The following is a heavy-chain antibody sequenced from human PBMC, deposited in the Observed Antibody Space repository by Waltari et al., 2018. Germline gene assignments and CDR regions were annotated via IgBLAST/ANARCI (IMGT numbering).Heavy chain of an antibody. D-gene: IGHD6-13*01. Sequence: QVQLVQSGAEVKKTGASMKVSCKASGYTFNDFYIHWVRLTPGQGLEWRGWSRPFSGGTSFAQSFQGRVTMTRDTAISTIYLELSSLRSDDTAIYYCARDAGGIAAADTSHFDSWGQGTLVTVSS. V-gene: IGHV1-2*02. CDR3: ARDAGGIAAADTSHFDS. J-gene: IGHJ4*02. CDR2: SRPFSGGT. CDR1: GYTFNDFY.